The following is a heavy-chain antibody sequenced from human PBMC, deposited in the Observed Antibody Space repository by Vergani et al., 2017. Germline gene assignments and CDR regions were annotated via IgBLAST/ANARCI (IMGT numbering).Heavy chain of an antibody. CDR1: GDSLTSDFFY. Sequence: QVQLQESGPGPVKPPQTLSLTCSVSGDSLTSDFFYWTWIRQPAGTRLEWIGRVHSSGSTHYNPSLEGRVSVSMDTAKNEFSLDLQSVTAADTAVYFCARGWASNRCPTRGTFEIWGRGTLVTVSS. D-gene: IGHD2/OR15-2a*01. CDR3: ARGWASNRCPTRGTFEI. J-gene: IGHJ3*02. V-gene: IGHV4-61*02. CDR2: VHSSGST.